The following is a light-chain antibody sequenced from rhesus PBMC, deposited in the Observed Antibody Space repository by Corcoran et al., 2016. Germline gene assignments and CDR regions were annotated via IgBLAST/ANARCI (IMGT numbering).Light chain of an antibody. V-gene: IGKV1-28*02. CDR2: AET. Sequence: DVQMTQSPSSLSASVGDTVTITCRASQGISSYLNWFQQKPGKAPKLLIYAETTLQSGVPSRFSGSGSGADFTLTISRLQPEDFATYYCQQYKSYPTFGQGTKVEIK. CDR3: QQYKSYPT. J-gene: IGKJ1*01. CDR1: QGISSY.